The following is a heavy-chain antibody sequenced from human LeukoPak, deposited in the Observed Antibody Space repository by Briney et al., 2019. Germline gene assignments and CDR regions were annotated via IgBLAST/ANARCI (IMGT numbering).Heavy chain of an antibody. Sequence: PGGSLRLSCAASGFTFSSYWMTWVRQAPGKGLEWVANIKQDGSERYYVDSVKGRFTISRDNAKNSLYLQMNSLRAEDTAVYHCASPTMGMWAVDYWGQGTLVSVSS. V-gene: IGHV3-7*01. D-gene: IGHD3-10*01. J-gene: IGHJ4*02. CDR2: IKQDGSER. CDR3: ASPTMGMWAVDY. CDR1: GFTFSSYW.